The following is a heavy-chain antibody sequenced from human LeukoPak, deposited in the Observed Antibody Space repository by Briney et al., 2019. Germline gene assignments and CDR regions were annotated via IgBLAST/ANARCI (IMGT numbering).Heavy chain of an antibody. CDR3: ATDSMVPHTNWNDGYNWFDP. Sequence: VKVSCKVSGYTLTELSMHWVRQAPGKGLEWRGGFDPEDGETIYAQKFQGRVTMTEDTSTDTAYMELSSLRSEDTAVYYCATDSMVPHTNWNDGYNWFDPWGQGTLVTVSS. D-gene: IGHD1-20*01. J-gene: IGHJ5*02. CDR2: FDPEDGET. CDR1: GYTLTELS. V-gene: IGHV1-24*01.